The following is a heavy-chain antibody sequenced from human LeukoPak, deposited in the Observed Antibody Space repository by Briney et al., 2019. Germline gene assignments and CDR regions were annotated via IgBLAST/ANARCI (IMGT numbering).Heavy chain of an antibody. V-gene: IGHV1-2*02. Sequence: ASVKVSCKASGYTFTDYYMHWVRQAPGQGPEWMGWINPNSGGTKYAQRFRDRIIMTRDTSITTAYMEMRRLTSDDTAMYYCARDRAHVGTMVDVFDFWGQGTMVTVSS. CDR3: ARDRAHVGTMVDVFDF. D-gene: IGHD5-12*01. J-gene: IGHJ3*01. CDR2: INPNSGGT. CDR1: GYTFTDYY.